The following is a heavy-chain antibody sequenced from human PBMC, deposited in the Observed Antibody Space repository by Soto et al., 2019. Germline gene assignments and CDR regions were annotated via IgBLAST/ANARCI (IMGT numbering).Heavy chain of an antibody. V-gene: IGHV3-23*01. CDR3: AMVRGENDY. CDR1: GFTFTNYA. J-gene: IGHJ4*02. CDR2: IFGSGGTT. D-gene: IGHD3-10*01. Sequence: VQLLESGGGLVQPGGSLRLSCAASGFTFTNYAMSWVRQAPGKGLEWVSAIFGSGGTTYYADSVKARFTISRDNAKNSLYLQMNSLRAEDTAVYYCAMVRGENDYWGQGTLVTVSS.